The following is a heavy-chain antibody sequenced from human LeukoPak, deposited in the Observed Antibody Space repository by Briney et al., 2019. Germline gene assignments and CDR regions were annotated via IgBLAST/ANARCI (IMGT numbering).Heavy chain of an antibody. J-gene: IGHJ5*02. CDR3: ARVDIVVVPAALYSWFDP. CDR2: INHSGST. D-gene: IGHD2-2*03. Sequence: SETLSLTCAVYGGSFSGYYWSWIRQPPGKGLEWIGEINHSGSTNYNPSLKSRVTIPVDTSKNQFSLKLSSVTAADTAVYYCARVDIVVVPAALYSWFDPWGQGTLVTVSS. V-gene: IGHV4-34*01. CDR1: GGSFSGYY.